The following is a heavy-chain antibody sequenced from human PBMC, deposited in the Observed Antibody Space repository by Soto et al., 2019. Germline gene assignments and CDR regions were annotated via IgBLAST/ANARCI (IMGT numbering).Heavy chain of an antibody. J-gene: IGHJ4*02. D-gene: IGHD2-2*01. CDR2: IKTDGWTK. CDR1: GFTFSNYW. V-gene: IGHV3-74*01. CDR3: ARDRLRYCSSTSCYVNDY. Sequence: GGSLRLSCAASGFTFSNYWMHWVRQAPGEGLVWVARIKTDGWTKTYADSVKGRLTISRDNSKNTLYLQMNSLRAEDTAVYYCARDRLRYCSSTSCYVNDYWGQGTLVTVSS.